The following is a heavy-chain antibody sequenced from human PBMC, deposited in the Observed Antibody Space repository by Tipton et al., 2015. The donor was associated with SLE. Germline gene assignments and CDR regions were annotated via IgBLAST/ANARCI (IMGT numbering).Heavy chain of an antibody. Sequence: TLSLTCAVYAGSFSGYYWSWIRQPPGKGLEWIGEINHSGSTNYNPSLKSRVTISVDTSKNQFSLKLSSVTAADTAVYYCASCSYSSSWYNWFDPWGQGTLVTVSS. V-gene: IGHV4-34*01. D-gene: IGHD6-13*01. CDR2: INHSGST. J-gene: IGHJ5*02. CDR1: AGSFSGYY. CDR3: ASCSYSSSWYNWFDP.